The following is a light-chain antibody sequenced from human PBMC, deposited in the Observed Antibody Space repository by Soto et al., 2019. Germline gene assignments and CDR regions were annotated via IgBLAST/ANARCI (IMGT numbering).Light chain of an antibody. J-gene: IGKJ4*01. CDR2: DAS. CDR1: QSVSSY. Sequence: EIVLTQSPATLSLSPGERATLSCRASQSVSSYLAWYKQKPGQAPRLLIYDASNRATGIPARFSGSGYVTDFTITISSLEPEDFAVYYCQQRSKLLTFCGVNQVEIK. CDR3: QQRSKLLT. V-gene: IGKV3-11*01.